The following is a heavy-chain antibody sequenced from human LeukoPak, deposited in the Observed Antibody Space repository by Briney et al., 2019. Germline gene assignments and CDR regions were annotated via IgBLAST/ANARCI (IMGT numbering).Heavy chain of an antibody. CDR3: ARDGGMTTVTRRYYYMDV. Sequence: SVKVSCKASGGTFSSYAISWVRQAPGQGLEWMGGIIPIFGTANYAQKFQGRVTITADESTSTAYMELSSLRSEDTAVYYCARDGGMTTVTRRYYYMDVWGKGTTVTVSS. J-gene: IGHJ6*03. D-gene: IGHD4-11*01. V-gene: IGHV1-69*13. CDR1: GGTFSSYA. CDR2: IIPIFGTA.